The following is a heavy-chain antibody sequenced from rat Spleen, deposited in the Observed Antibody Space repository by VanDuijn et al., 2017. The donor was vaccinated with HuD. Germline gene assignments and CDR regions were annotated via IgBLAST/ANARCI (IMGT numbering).Heavy chain of an antibody. V-gene: IGHV2-63*01. CDR1: GFSLNNYG. D-gene: IGHD1-11*01. J-gene: IGHJ3*01. CDR2: MWYDGDT. CDR3: ARSYGGYTSNWFPY. Sequence: QVQLKESGPGLVQPSQTLSLTCTVSGFSLNNYGVLWVRQPSGKGPEWMGRMWYDGDTAYNSVLKSRLSISRDTSKNQVFLKMNSLQTDDTVIYFCARSYGGYTSNWFPYWGQGTLVTVSS.